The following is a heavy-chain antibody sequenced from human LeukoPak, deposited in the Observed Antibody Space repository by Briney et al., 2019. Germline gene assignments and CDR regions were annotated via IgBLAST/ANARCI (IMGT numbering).Heavy chain of an antibody. V-gene: IGHV3-30*02. CDR1: GFTFSSYG. D-gene: IGHD6-13*01. CDR2: IRYDATNE. Sequence: PGGSLRLSCAASGFTFSSYGMYWIRQAPGKGLEWVTFIRYDATNEYYADSVKGRFTISRDNSKNTLYMQMNSLRPEDTAVYYCAKDRAGSSWNFDYWGQGTLVTVSS. J-gene: IGHJ4*02. CDR3: AKDRAGSSWNFDY.